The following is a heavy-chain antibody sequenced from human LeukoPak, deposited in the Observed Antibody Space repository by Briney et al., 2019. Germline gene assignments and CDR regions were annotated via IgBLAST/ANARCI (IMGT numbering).Heavy chain of an antibody. CDR3: AREVPTRY. V-gene: IGHV3-48*03. Sequence: GGSLRLSCAASGFTFSSYEMNWVRQAPGKGLEWVSYISISGVTIHYADSVKGRFTISRDNAKNSLYLQMNSLRAEDTAVYYCAREVPTRYWGQGSLVTVSS. CDR2: ISISGVTI. J-gene: IGHJ4*02. CDR1: GFTFSSYE. D-gene: IGHD2-2*01.